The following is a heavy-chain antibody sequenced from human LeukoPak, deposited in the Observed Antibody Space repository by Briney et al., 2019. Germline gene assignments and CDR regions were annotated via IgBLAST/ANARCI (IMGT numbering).Heavy chain of an antibody. V-gene: IGHV4-34*01. Sequence: SETLSLTCAVYGGSFSGYYWSWIRQPPGKGLEWIGEINHSGSTNYNPSLKSRVTISVDTSKNQFSLKLSSVTAADTAVYYCAGAGSPHTGQGIDYWGQGTLVTVSS. CDR1: GGSFSGYY. D-gene: IGHD1-1*01. CDR3: AGAGSPHTGQGIDY. J-gene: IGHJ4*02. CDR2: INHSGST.